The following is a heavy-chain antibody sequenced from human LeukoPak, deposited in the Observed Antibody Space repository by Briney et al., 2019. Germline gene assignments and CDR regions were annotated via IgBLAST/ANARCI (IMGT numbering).Heavy chain of an antibody. V-gene: IGHV4-39*01. CDR2: FYSGGNT. D-gene: IGHD4-23*01. J-gene: IGHJ3*01. CDR3: ARHRGYYGGNWGYAFDP. Sequence: SETLSLICTVSGDSISDTSYYWGWLRQPPGKGLEWIGSFYSGGNTYYNPSLKSRVTISVYTAKNLFSLQLTSVTAADTAVYYCARHRGYYGGNWGYAFDPWGQGTMVTVSS. CDR1: GDSISDTSYY.